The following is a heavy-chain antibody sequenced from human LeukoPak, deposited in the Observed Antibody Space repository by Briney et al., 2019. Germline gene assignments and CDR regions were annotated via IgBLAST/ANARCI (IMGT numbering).Heavy chain of an antibody. CDR2: INHSGST. CDR1: GASFSGYY. V-gene: IGHV4-34*01. Sequence: SETLSLTCAVYGASFSGYYWSWIRQPPAKGLEWIGEINHSGSTNYKPSLTSRVTISVDTSKSHFSLKLSSVAAADTAVYYCARGWSSSSEFLDYWGQGTLVTVSS. J-gene: IGHJ4*02. CDR3: ARGWSSSSEFLDY. D-gene: IGHD6-6*01.